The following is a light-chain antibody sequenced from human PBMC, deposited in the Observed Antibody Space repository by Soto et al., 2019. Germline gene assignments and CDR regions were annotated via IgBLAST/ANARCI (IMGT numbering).Light chain of an antibody. CDR3: QKYNSYSQT. CDR2: DAS. CDR1: QSISSW. V-gene: IGKV1-5*01. Sequence: DIQMTQSPSTLSASVGDRVSITCRASQSISSWLAWYQQKPGKAPKLLIYDASSLERGVPSRFSGSGSGTEFTLTISSLQHDDFATYYCQKYNSYSQTFGQGTKVEIK. J-gene: IGKJ1*01.